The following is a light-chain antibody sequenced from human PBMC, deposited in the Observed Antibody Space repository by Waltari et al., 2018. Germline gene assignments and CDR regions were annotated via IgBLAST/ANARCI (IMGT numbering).Light chain of an antibody. J-gene: IGKJ1*01. CDR1: QSVGTD. V-gene: IGKV3-15*01. Sequence: EIVMTQSPATLSVSPGDRASLSCRASQSVGTDLAWFQQKPGQAPRLLIYHASTRDTGIPARFSGSGSGTEFTLTISSLQSEDFAVYYCQQYNKWPPWTFGQGTTVDIK. CDR2: HAS. CDR3: QQYNKWPPWT.